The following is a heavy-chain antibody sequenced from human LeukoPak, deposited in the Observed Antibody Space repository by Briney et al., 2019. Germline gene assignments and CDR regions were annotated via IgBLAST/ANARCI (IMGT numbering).Heavy chain of an antibody. Sequence: PGGSLRLSCAASGFTFSDYYMSWIRQAPGKGLEWVSYISSSGSTIYYADSVKGRFTISRDNAKNSLYLQMNSLRAEDTAVYYCAKAIPRSNSWYDYWGQGTLVTVSS. CDR2: ISSSGSTI. J-gene: IGHJ4*02. CDR1: GFTFSDYY. V-gene: IGHV3-11*04. D-gene: IGHD6-13*01. CDR3: AKAIPRSNSWYDY.